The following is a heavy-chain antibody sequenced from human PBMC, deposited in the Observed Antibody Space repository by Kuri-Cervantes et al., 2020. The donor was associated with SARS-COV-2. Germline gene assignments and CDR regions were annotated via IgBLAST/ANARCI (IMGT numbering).Heavy chain of an antibody. CDR1: GGSFSGYY. Sequence: SQTLSLTCAVYGGSFSGYYWSWIRQPPGKGLEWIGEINHSGSTYYNPSLKSRVTISVDTSKNQFSLKLSSVTAADTAVYYCARQGTGYYGSGSYYYYYYGMDVWGQGTTVTVSS. J-gene: IGHJ6*02. CDR2: INHSGST. V-gene: IGHV4-34*01. D-gene: IGHD3-10*01. CDR3: ARQGTGYYGSGSYYYYYYGMDV.